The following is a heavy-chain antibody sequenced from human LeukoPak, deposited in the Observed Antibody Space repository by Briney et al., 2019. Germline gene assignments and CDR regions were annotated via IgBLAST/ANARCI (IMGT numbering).Heavy chain of an antibody. V-gene: IGHV4-59*01. Sequence: SETLSLTCSVSGGSINSYYWSWIRQPPGKGLEWIGYISYSGSTNYNPSLKSRVTISVDTSKNQFFLKLSSVTAADTALYYCTRGNANWGQGTLVTVSS. CDR2: ISYSGST. CDR1: GGSINSYY. J-gene: IGHJ4*02. CDR3: TRGNAN.